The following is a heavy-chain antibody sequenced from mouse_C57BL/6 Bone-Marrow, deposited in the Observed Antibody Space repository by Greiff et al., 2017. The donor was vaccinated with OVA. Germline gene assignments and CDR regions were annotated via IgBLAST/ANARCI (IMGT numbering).Heavy chain of an antibody. Sequence: VQLQQPGAELVKPGASVKMSCKASGYTFTSYWITWVKQRPGQGLEWIGDIYPGSGSTNYNEKFKSKATLTVDTSSSTAYMPLSSLTSEDSAVYYCARENISNYLYWYFDVWGTGTTVTVSS. D-gene: IGHD2-5*01. J-gene: IGHJ1*03. CDR3: ARENISNYLYWYFDV. V-gene: IGHV1-55*01. CDR1: GYTFTSYW. CDR2: IYPGSGST.